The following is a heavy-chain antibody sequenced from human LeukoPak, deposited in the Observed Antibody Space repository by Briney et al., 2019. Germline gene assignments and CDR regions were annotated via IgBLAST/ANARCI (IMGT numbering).Heavy chain of an antibody. J-gene: IGHJ4*02. D-gene: IGHD2-2*02. V-gene: IGHV4-39*01. CDR3: ARLRLCSTTTCYTHSEDFFDY. CDR1: GVYFSSSGCY. Sequence: SETLSLTCSVSGVYFSSSGCYWGWIRQPPGKGLEWIGSIFYTGNTYYNPSLKSRITISADTSKNQFSLSLSSVTAADTAVYYCARLRLCSTTTCYTHSEDFFDYWGQGTLVAVSS. CDR2: IFYTGNT.